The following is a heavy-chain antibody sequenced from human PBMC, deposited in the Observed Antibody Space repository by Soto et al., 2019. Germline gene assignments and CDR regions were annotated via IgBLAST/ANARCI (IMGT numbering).Heavy chain of an antibody. Sequence: PSETLSLTCTVSGGSISSGGYYWSWIRQNTGNGLEWIGYIYYSGSTYYNPSLKSRVTISVDTSKNQFSLKLSSVTAADTAVYYCARAHTVVVPASPPSSWFDPWGQGTLVTVSS. D-gene: IGHD2-2*01. CDR1: GGSISSGGYY. CDR2: IYYSGST. V-gene: IGHV4-31*03. J-gene: IGHJ5*02. CDR3: ARAHTVVVPASPPSSWFDP.